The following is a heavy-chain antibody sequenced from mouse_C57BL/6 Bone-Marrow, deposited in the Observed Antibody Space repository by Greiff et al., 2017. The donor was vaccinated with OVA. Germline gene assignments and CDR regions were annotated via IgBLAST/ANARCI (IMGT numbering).Heavy chain of an antibody. CDR3: ARDPPGSSHWYFDV. Sequence: EVHLVESEGGLVQPGSSMKLSCTASGFTFSDYYMAWVRQVPEKGLEWVANINYDGSSTYYLDSLKSRFIISRDNAKNILYLQMSSLKSEDTATYYCARDPPGSSHWYFDVWGTGTTVTVSS. CDR1: GFTFSDYY. J-gene: IGHJ1*03. D-gene: IGHD1-1*01. V-gene: IGHV5-16*01. CDR2: INYDGSST.